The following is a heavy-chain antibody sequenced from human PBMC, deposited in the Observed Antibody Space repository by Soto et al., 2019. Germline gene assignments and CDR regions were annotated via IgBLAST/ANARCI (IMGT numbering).Heavy chain of an antibody. D-gene: IGHD2-8*02. CDR1: GFTFSNYW. Sequence: EVQLVESGGGLVQPGGSLRLSCAASGFTFSNYWMHWVRQAPGKGPVWVSRINTDGRTTNYADSVRGPCTISNDNAKNPLYLQPHSLGAEDTAVYYCARDLGGYASHWGQGTLVTVSP. V-gene: IGHV3-74*01. CDR3: ARDLGGYASH. J-gene: IGHJ4*02. CDR2: INTDGRTT.